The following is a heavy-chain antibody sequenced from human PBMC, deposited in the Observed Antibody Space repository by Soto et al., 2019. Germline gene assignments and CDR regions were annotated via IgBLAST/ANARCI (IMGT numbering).Heavy chain of an antibody. Sequence: PGGSLSLFCAGSGFTYSTYWMHWDRRAPGMGLIWVSRIYNDERNTSYAVSVKGRFTIANDNAENTLYLQMNSLRGEDTAVYYCATKGVGAPDYWGQGTLVTVSS. CDR2: IYNDERNT. J-gene: IGHJ4*01. D-gene: IGHD1-26*01. V-gene: IGHV3-74*01. CDR1: GFTYSTYW. CDR3: ATKGVGAPDY.